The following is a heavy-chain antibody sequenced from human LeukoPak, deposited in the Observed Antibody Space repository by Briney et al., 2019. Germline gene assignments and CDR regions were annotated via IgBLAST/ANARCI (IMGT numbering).Heavy chain of an antibody. J-gene: IGHJ4*02. D-gene: IGHD4-17*01. CDR1: GVSVNSGSYY. V-gene: IGHV4-61*01. CDR2: IYYSGNT. CDR3: ARAPDYGDSVNRRLNFDF. Sequence: HPSETLSLTCGVFGVSVNSGSYYWSWIRQPPGKGLEWIGYIYYSGNTNYNPSLKSRVTMSIDTSNNYFSLKLTSVTAADTVVYYCARAPDYGDSVNRRLNFDFWGQGILVTVSS.